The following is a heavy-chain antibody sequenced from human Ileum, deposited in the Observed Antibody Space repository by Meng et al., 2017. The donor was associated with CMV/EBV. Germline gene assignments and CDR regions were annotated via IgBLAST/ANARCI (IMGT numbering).Heavy chain of an antibody. CDR2: SGNGGDT. CDR1: CDSSSTHY. J-gene: IGHJ2*01. V-gene: IGHV4-4*07. CDR3: ARDSQGRDPWYFDL. Sequence: VTLMASVPGVVRPSAPVSLPCTFYCDSSSTHYWSWIRQPAGRGLEWIGRSGNGGDTYYNPSLNSRVTVSIDTSKNQFSLTLTSVTAADTAVYYCARDSQGRDPWYFDLWGPGTLVTVSS.